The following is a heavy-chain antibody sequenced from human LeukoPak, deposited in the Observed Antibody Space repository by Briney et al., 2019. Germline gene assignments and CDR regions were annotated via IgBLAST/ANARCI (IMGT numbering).Heavy chain of an antibody. CDR1: GFTFSSYA. D-gene: IGHD3-22*01. J-gene: IGHJ4*02. V-gene: IGHV3-23*01. CDR3: AKTVDYYDSSGSDY. Sequence: PGGSLRLSCAASGFTFSSYAMSWVRQAPGKGLEWVSAISGSGGSTYYADSVKGRFTISRDNSKNTLYLQMNSLRAEDTAVYYCAKTVDYYDSSGSDYWGQGTLVTVSS. CDR2: ISGSGGST.